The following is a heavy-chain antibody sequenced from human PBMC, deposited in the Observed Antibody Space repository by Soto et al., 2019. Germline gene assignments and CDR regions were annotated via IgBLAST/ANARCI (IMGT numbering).Heavy chain of an antibody. CDR1: GFTFTSYA. V-gene: IGHV3-23*01. CDR2: ITGSGGST. CDR3: AKDRYGDYS. Sequence: EVQLLESGGDIIQPGGSLRLSCAASGFTFTSYAMGWVRQAPGQGLEWVSAITGSGGSTYYANSVKGRFTISRDNSKSVLYLQMNSVRAEDTAIYYCAKDRYGDYSWGQGTLVTVSS. D-gene: IGHD4-17*01. J-gene: IGHJ4*02.